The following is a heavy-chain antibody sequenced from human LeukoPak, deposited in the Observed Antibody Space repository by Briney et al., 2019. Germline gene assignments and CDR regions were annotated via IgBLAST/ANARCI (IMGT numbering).Heavy chain of an antibody. CDR1: GGSISSGIYY. CDR3: ARHGDGGPAEYFRH. J-gene: IGHJ1*01. CDR2: IYYRGNT. Sequence: SQTLSLTCTVSGGSISSGIYYWAWIHQPPGKGLEWIGSIYYRGNTYSNPSLKSRVTLSVDTSKNQFSLNLSSVTAADTAVYYCARHGDGGPAEYFRHWGQGTLVTVSS. D-gene: IGHD4-23*01. V-gene: IGHV4-39*01.